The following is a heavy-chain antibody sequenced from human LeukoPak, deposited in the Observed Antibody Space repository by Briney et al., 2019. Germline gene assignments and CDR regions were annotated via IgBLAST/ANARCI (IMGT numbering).Heavy chain of an antibody. CDR2: ISYDGSNK. D-gene: IGHD6-19*01. J-gene: IGHJ5*02. Sequence: GGSLRLSCAASGFTFSSYAMHWVRQAPGKGLEWVAVISYDGSNKYYADSVRGRFTISRDNAKNSLYLQMNSLRAEDTALYYCARNLHSSGWYYWFDPWGQGTLVTVSS. CDR3: ARNLHSSGWYYWFDP. CDR1: GFTFSSYA. V-gene: IGHV3-30*04.